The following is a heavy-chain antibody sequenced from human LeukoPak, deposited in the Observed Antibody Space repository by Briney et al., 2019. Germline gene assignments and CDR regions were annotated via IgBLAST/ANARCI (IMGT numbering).Heavy chain of an antibody. CDR1: GFTFSSYG. Sequence: GGSLRLSCAASGFTFSSYGMHWVRQAPGKGLEWVAFIRYDGSNKYYADSVKGRFTISRDNSKNTLYLQMNGLRAEDTAVYYCAKVSSAGSGGFRYWGQGTLVTVSS. CDR2: IRYDGSNK. J-gene: IGHJ4*02. CDR3: AKVSSAGSGGFRY. D-gene: IGHD2-15*01. V-gene: IGHV3-30*02.